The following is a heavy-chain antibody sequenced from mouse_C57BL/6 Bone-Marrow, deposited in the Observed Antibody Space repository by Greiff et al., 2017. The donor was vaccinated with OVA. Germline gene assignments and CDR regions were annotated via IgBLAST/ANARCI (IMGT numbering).Heavy chain of an antibody. J-gene: IGHJ4*01. D-gene: IGHD1-1*01. V-gene: IGHV1-81*01. Sequence: QVQLKESGAELARPGASVKLSCKASGYTFTSYGISWVKQRTGQGLEWIGEIYPRSGNTYYNEKFKGKATLTADKSSSTAYMELRSLTSEDSAVYFCALITTVVASTEYYAMDYWGQGTSVTVSS. CDR3: ALITTVVASTEYYAMDY. CDR1: GYTFTSYG. CDR2: IYPRSGNT.